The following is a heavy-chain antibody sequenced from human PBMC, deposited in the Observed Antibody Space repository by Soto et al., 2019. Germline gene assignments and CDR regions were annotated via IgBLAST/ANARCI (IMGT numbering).Heavy chain of an antibody. CDR2: IYWDDDK. J-gene: IGHJ5*02. Sequence: QITLKESGPTLVKPTQTLTLTCTFSGFSLSTSGVGVGWIRQPPGKALEWLALIYWDDDKRYSPSLKSRLTITKDTSKNQVVLTMTNMDPVDTATYYCAHSEHDYGDYVVNWFDPWGQGTLVTVSS. CDR3: AHSEHDYGDYVVNWFDP. CDR1: GFSLSTSGVG. V-gene: IGHV2-5*02. D-gene: IGHD4-17*01.